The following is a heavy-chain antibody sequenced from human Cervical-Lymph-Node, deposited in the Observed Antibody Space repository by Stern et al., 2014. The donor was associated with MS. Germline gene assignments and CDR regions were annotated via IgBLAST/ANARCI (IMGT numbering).Heavy chain of an antibody. J-gene: IGHJ5*02. D-gene: IGHD6-13*01. V-gene: IGHV1-69*01. Sequence: QMQLVQSGAEVTKPWPSVKVPCKASGGTFSKFPSSWVRQAPGPGLEWMGGIFPVFGTPTYAQEFRGSVTITADVSTSTVYMELSSLRSDDTAVYYCALSSETSDRWYSLGYDLWGQGTLVTVSS. CDR2: IFPVFGTP. CDR3: ALSSETSDRWYSLGYDL. CDR1: GGTFSKFP.